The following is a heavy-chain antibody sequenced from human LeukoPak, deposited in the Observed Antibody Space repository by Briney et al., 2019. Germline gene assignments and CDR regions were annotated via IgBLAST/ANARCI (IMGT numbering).Heavy chain of an antibody. J-gene: IGHJ4*02. D-gene: IGHD6-19*01. V-gene: IGHV5-51*01. Sequence: GESLKISCKGSGYSFTSYWIGWVRQMPGKGLEWMGIIYPGDSDTRYSPSFQGQVTISADKSISTAYLQWSSLKASDTAMYYCARFSHSSGWFTGYFGYWGQGTLVTVSS. CDR3: ARFSHSSGWFTGYFGY. CDR1: GYSFTSYW. CDR2: IYPGDSDT.